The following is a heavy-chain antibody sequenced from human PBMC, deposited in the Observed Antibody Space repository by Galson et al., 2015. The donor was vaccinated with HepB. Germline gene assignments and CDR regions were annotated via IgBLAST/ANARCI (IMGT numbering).Heavy chain of an antibody. CDR3: ARGPLGDGYNYFDY. CDR1: GFTLSSYS. V-gene: IGHV3-21*06. J-gene: IGHJ4*02. D-gene: IGHD5-24*01. CDR2: MSSSSSYI. Sequence: SLRLSCAASGFTLSSYSINWVRQAPGKGLEWVSCMSSSSSYIYYADSVKGRFTISRDNAKNSLYLQMNSLRAEDTAVYYCARGPLGDGYNYFDYWGQGTLVTVSS.